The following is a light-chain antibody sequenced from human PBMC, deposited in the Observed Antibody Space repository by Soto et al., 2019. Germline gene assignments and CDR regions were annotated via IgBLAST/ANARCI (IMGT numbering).Light chain of an antibody. Sequence: VLTQPPSASGSPGQSVTISCTGTSSDVGGYNYVSWFQQHPGKAPKLIIHEVNQRPSGVPDRFSGSKSGNTASLTVSGLQAEDEGTYYCSSYGGYNNVVFGTGTKVTVL. J-gene: IGLJ1*01. V-gene: IGLV2-8*01. CDR2: EVN. CDR3: SSYGGYNNVV. CDR1: SSDVGGYNY.